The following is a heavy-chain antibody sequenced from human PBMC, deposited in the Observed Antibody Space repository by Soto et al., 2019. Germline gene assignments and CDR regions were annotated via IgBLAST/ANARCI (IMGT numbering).Heavy chain of an antibody. D-gene: IGHD1-7*01. J-gene: IGHJ4*02. CDR1: GFTFSSYS. CDR2: ISSSSSTI. CDR3: MKGLSGTTRDDY. V-gene: IGHV3-48*04. Sequence: SGGSLRLSCAASGFTFSSYSMNWVRQAPGKGLEWVSYISSSSSTIYYADSVKGRLTISRDNSKNTLSLQMNSLTAEDTALYYCMKGLSGTTRDDYWGQGILVTVSS.